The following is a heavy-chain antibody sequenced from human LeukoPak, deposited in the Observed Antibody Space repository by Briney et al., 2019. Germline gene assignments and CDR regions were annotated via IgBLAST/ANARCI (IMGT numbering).Heavy chain of an antibody. D-gene: IGHD6-19*01. Sequence: SETLSLTCTVSSDFFSSVTDYWAWIRQPPGKGLGWIASGDYSGGTYYNPSLESRVAISADMSKNQISLKLSSVTAADTALYYCARECGEEYSSGWYKTNFFDTWGQGTRVTVSS. CDR1: SDFFSSVTDY. CDR3: ARECGEEYSSGWYKTNFFDT. CDR2: GDYSGGT. J-gene: IGHJ4*02. V-gene: IGHV4-39*07.